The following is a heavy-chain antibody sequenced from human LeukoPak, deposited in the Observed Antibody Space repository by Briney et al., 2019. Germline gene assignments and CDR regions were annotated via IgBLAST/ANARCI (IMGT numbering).Heavy chain of an antibody. CDR1: SGSISSFY. CDR2: MYYSGRT. V-gene: IGHV4-59*12. J-gene: IGHJ5*02. D-gene: IGHD3-10*01. CDR3: ARDTLWFGELSGWFDP. Sequence: SETLSLTCTVSSGSISSFYWSWIRQPPGKGLEWIGYMYYSGRTDYNPSLKSRVTISVDTSKNQFSLKLTSVTAADTAVYYCARDTLWFGELSGWFDPWGQGTLVTVSS.